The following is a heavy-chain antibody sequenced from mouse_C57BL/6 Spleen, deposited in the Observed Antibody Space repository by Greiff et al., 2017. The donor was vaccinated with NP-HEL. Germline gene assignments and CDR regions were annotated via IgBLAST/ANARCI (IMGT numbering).Heavy chain of an antibody. J-gene: IGHJ2*01. Sequence: VQLKQSGAELVRPGASVKLSCTASGFNIKDDYMHWVKQRPEQGLEWIGWIDPENGDTEYASKFQGKATITADTSSNTAYLQLSSLTSEDTAVYYCTTSGTVVAIDYWGQGTTLTVSS. CDR3: TTSGTVVAIDY. CDR1: GFNIKDDY. D-gene: IGHD1-1*01. CDR2: IDPENGDT. V-gene: IGHV14-4*01.